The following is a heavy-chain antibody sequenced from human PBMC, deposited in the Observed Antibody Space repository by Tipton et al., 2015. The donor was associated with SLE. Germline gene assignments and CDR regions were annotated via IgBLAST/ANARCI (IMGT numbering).Heavy chain of an antibody. Sequence: GSLRLSCAASGFTFSSYWMSWVRQAPGKGLEWVANIKQDGSEKYYVDSVKGRFTISRDNAKNSLYLQMNSLRAEDTAVYYCAREGHDYVWGSYRRSLDYWGQGTLVTVSS. CDR2: IKQDGSEK. D-gene: IGHD3-16*02. CDR3: AREGHDYVWGSYRRSLDY. J-gene: IGHJ4*02. V-gene: IGHV3-7*01. CDR1: GFTFSSYW.